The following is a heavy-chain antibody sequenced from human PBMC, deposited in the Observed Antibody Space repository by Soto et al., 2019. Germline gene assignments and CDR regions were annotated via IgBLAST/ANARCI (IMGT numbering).Heavy chain of an antibody. CDR2: IYYSGST. CDR1: GGSISSGDYY. D-gene: IGHD3-10*01. J-gene: IGHJ5*02. CDR3: ARDRVPRFGESIGWFDP. V-gene: IGHV4-30-4*01. Sequence: PSETLSLTCAVSGGSISSGDYYWSWIRQPPGKGLEWIGYIYYSGSTYYNPSLKSRVTISVDTSKNQFSLKLSSVTAADTAVYYCARDRVPRFGESIGWFDPWGQGTLVTVS.